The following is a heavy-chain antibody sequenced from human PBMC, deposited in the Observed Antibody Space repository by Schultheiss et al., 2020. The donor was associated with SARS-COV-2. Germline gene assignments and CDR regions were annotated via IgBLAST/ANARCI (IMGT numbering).Heavy chain of an antibody. Sequence: GESLKISCAASGFTFSNAWMSWVRQAPGKGLEWVGRIKSKANSYATAYAASVKGRFTISRDDSKNTAYLQMNSLKTEDTAVYYCAIDQWCTNTSCHTSSWGQGALVTVSS. J-gene: IGHJ5*02. V-gene: IGHV3-73*01. D-gene: IGHD2-2*02. CDR2: IKSKANSYAT. CDR1: GFTFSNAW. CDR3: AIDQWCTNTSCHTSS.